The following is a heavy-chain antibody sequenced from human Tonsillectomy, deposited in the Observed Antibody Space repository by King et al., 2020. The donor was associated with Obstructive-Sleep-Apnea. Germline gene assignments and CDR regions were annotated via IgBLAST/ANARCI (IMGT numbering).Heavy chain of an antibody. Sequence: VQLVESGGGLVKPGGSLRLSCAASGFTFSSYNMNWVRQAPGKGLEWVSSISSSSSYIYYADSVKGRFTISRDNAKNSLYLQMNSLRAEDTAVYYCARVGYSSSWYVDYWGQGTLVTVSS. CDR1: GFTFSSYN. CDR3: ARVGYSSSWYVDY. J-gene: IGHJ4*02. CDR2: ISSSSSYI. V-gene: IGHV3-21*01. D-gene: IGHD6-13*01.